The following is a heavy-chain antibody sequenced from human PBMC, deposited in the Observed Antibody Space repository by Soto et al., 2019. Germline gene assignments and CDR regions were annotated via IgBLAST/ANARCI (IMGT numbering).Heavy chain of an antibody. V-gene: IGHV4-4*07. CDR3: ARDGEGKWNYYYYGMDV. CDR2: IYTSGST. J-gene: IGHJ6*02. CDR1: GGSISSYY. D-gene: IGHD3-10*01. Sequence: SETLSLTCTVSGGSISSYYWSWIRQPAGKGLEWIGRIYTSGSTNYNPSLKSRVTMSVDTSKNQFSLKLSSVTAADTAVYYCARDGEGKWNYYYYGMDVWGQGTKVTVS.